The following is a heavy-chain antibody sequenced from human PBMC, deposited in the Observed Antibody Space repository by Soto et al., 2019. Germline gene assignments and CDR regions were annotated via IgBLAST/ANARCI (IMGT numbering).Heavy chain of an antibody. CDR1: GFTFSDHY. J-gene: IGHJ4*02. CDR3: ARVSLYGEAVGFDY. Sequence: GGSLRLSCEASGFTFSDHYMDWVRQAPGKGLEWVGRSRNKVNSYTTEHAASVKGRFTVSRGDSTNSLYLQMNSLKTEDTAVYYCARVSLYGEAVGFDYWGQGTLVTVSS. V-gene: IGHV3-72*01. D-gene: IGHD4-17*01. CDR2: SRNKVNSYTT.